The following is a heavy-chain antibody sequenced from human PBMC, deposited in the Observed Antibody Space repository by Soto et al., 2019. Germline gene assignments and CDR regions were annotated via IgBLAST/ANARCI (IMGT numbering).Heavy chain of an antibody. D-gene: IGHD3-3*01. V-gene: IGHV1-58*01. CDR1: GFTFTSSA. Sequence: ASVKVSCKASGFTFTSSAVQWVRQARGQRLESIGWIVVGSGNTNYAQKFQERVTITRDMSTSTAYMELSSLGSEDTAVYYCAAGGGYDFWSGYYEDYFDDWG. CDR2: IVVGSGNT. J-gene: IGHJ4*01. CDR3: AAGGGYDFWSGYYEDYFDD.